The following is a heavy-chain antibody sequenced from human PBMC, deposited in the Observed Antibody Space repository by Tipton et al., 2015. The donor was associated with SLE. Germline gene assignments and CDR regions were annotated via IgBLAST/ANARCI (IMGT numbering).Heavy chain of an antibody. D-gene: IGHD5-18*01. CDR1: GFTFNNYA. J-gene: IGHJ4*02. CDR2: IYYSGST. V-gene: IGHV4-59*08. CDR3: ASGFRYSFGYPFDY. Sequence: LRLSCAASGFTFNNYAMTWVRQPPGKGLEWIGSIYYSGSTNYNPSLKSRVTISVDTSKNQFSLKLNSVTAADTTVYFCASGFRYSFGYPFDYWGQGTLVTVSS.